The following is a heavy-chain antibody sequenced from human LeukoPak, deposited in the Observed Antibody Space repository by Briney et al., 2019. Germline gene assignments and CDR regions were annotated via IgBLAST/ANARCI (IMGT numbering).Heavy chain of an antibody. J-gene: IGHJ4*02. CDR3: AGAHSNSFYFDF. D-gene: IGHD4-11*01. V-gene: IGHV4-59*01. CDR2: IYSGST. Sequence: SETLSLTCTVSGGSISSYYWSWIRQSPGKGLEWIGYIYSGSTNYNPSLKSRVTISVDASKNQCSLKLRSVTAADPAVYFCAGAHSNSFYFDFWGQGTLVSVSS. CDR1: GGSISSYY.